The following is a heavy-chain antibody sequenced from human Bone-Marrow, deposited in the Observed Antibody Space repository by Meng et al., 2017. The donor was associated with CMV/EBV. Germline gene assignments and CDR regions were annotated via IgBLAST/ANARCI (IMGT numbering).Heavy chain of an antibody. V-gene: IGHV4-30-4*08. D-gene: IGHD4-17*01. J-gene: IGHJ4*02. CDR1: CGSISSGDYY. Sequence: QWQQQGWGPGLVKPSQTLSLTCTVSCGSISSGDYYWSWIRQPPGKGLEWIGYIYYSGSTYYNPSLKSRVTISVDTSKNQFSLKLSSVTAADTAVYYCIGGVVYGDYVGYFDYWGQGTLVTVSS. CDR3: IGGVVYGDYVGYFDY. CDR2: IYYSGST.